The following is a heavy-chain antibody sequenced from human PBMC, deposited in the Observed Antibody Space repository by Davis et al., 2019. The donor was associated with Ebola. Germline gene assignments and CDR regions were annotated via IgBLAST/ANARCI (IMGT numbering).Heavy chain of an antibody. V-gene: IGHV4-61*01. J-gene: IGHJ5*02. D-gene: IGHD2-2*01. CDR2: IYYSGST. CDR1: GGSVSSGYYY. CDR3: ARAGALLPAANNWFDP. Sequence: SETLSLTCTASGGSVSSGYYYWTWIRQPPGKGLEWIGYIYYSGSTNYNPSLKSRVTISVDTSKNQFSLKLSSVTAADTAVYYCARAGALLPAANNWFDPWGQGTLVTVSS.